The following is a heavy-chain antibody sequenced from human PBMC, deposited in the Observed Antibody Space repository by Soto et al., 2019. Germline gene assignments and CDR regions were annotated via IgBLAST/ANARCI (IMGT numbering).Heavy chain of an antibody. CDR2: IYTSGSN. Sequence: QVQLQESGPGLVKPSETLSLTCTVSGDSMTKYYWSWIRQPAGKGLEWIGRIYTSGSNNYNPSLKSRVTMSIDTSNNHFSLKLKSVTAADTAVYYCARTVGAAYYFDFWGQGALVTVSS. CDR1: GDSMTKYY. CDR3: ARTVGAAYYFDF. J-gene: IGHJ4*02. V-gene: IGHV4-4*07. D-gene: IGHD1-26*01.